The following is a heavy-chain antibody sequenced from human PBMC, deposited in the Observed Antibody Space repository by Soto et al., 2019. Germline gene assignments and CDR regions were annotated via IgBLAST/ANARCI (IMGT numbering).Heavy chain of an antibody. CDR1: GFTFSSLS. CDR3: MGGDYDRYTYYGMDV. J-gene: IGHJ6*02. V-gene: IGHV3-21*01. D-gene: IGHD4-17*01. CDR2: ISSGSDYI. Sequence: EVQMVESGGGLVKPGGSLRLSCAASGFTFSSLSMNWVRQAPGKGLEWVSSISSGSDYIYYADSMKGRFTISRDNGKNALYLQMSSLRAEDTAVYYCMGGDYDRYTYYGMDVWGQGTTVTVSS.